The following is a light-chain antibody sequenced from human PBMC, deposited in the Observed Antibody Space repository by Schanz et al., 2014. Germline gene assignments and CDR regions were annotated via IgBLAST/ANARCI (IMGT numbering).Light chain of an antibody. V-gene: IGKV3-20*01. CDR1: QSIYSKY. CDR2: GAT. Sequence: EIVLTQSPGTLSLSPGERATLSCRASQSIYSKYLAWYQQKPGRAPRLIIHGATTRASGIPDRFSGSGSGTDFTLTISRLEPEDFAVYFCQQYGNIPWTFGQGTKVEIK. CDR3: QQYGNIPWT. J-gene: IGKJ1*01.